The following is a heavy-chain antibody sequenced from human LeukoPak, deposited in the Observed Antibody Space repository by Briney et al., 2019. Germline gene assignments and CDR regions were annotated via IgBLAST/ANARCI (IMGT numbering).Heavy chain of an antibody. CDR2: IYYSGST. Sequence: SETLSLTCTVSCGSISSHYWSWIRQPPGKGLEWIGYIYYSGSTNYNPSLKSRVTISVDTSKNQFSLKLSSVTAADTAVYYCARVEAYYDFWSGYYWGSHFDYWGQGTLVTVSS. CDR3: ARVEAYYDFWSGYYWGSHFDY. CDR1: CGSISSHY. V-gene: IGHV4-59*11. J-gene: IGHJ4*02. D-gene: IGHD3-3*01.